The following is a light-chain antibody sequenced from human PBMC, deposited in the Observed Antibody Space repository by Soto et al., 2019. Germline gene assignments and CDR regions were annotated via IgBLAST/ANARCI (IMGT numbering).Light chain of an antibody. Sequence: DIQMTQSPSSVSASVGDRVSITCRASQGISNWLAWYQQKPGRAPKLLIYTGSSLQSGVPSRFSGTGSGTHFPLTISSLQPEDVATYYCQQANSFPLTFGGGTKVEIK. J-gene: IGKJ4*01. CDR3: QQANSFPLT. V-gene: IGKV1-12*01. CDR2: TGS. CDR1: QGISNW.